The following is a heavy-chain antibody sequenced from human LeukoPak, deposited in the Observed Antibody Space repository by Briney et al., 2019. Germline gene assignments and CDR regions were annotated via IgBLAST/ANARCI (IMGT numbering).Heavy chain of an antibody. D-gene: IGHD2-2*01. Sequence: PGGSLRLSCAASGFTFSSYGMYWVRQAPGKGPEWVAVIWYDGSNKYYADSVKGRFTISRDNSKNTLYLQMNSLRAEDTAVYYCATDTVVVPSVIHFYYNGMDVWGQGTTVTVSS. J-gene: IGHJ6*02. CDR3: ATDTVVVPSVIHFYYNGMDV. CDR1: GFTFSSYG. CDR2: IWYDGSNK. V-gene: IGHV3-33*01.